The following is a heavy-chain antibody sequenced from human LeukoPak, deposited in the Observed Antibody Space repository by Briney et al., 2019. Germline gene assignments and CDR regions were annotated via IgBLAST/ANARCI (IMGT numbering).Heavy chain of an antibody. V-gene: IGHV3-7*01. CDR3: ARGPNSNWSGLDF. D-gene: IGHD6-6*01. J-gene: IGHJ4*02. Sequence: PGGSLRLSCAASGFTFSSYWMNWARQAPGKGLEWVASINHNGNVNYYVDSVKGRFTISRDNAKNSLHLQMSNLRAEDTAVYYCARGPNSNWSGLDFWGQGTLLTVSS. CDR1: GFTFSSYW. CDR2: INHNGNVN.